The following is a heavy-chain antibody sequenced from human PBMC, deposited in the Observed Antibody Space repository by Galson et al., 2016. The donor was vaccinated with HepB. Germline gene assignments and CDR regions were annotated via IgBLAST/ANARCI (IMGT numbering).Heavy chain of an antibody. CDR2: IIPIFGTA. J-gene: IGHJ5*02. D-gene: IGHD3-10*01. CDR1: GGSFSSYG. Sequence: SVKVSCKASGGSFSSYGITWVRQAPGQGLEWMGGIIPIFGTANSAQKFQGRVTIAADESTSTAYMELSSLRSEDTAVYYCARDPNYYGSGTYHTWGQGTLGAGSS. V-gene: IGHV1-69*13. CDR3: ARDPNYYGSGTYHT.